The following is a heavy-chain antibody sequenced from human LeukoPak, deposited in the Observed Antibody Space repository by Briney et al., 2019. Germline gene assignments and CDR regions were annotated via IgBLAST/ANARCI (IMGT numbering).Heavy chain of an antibody. D-gene: IGHD1-26*01. V-gene: IGHV3-7*01. CDR3: ASEVGAPFGY. CDR2: IKQDGSEK. J-gene: IGHJ4*02. CDR1: GFTFSNYW. Sequence: GGSLSLSCTASGFTFSNYWMSWVRQAPGKGLEWVANIKQDGSEKYYVDSVKGRFTISRDNAMNSLYLQMNSLRAEDTAVYYCASEVGAPFGYWGQGTLVTVSS.